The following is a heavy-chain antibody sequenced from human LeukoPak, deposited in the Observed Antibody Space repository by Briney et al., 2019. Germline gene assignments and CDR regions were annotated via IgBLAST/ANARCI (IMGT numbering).Heavy chain of an antibody. V-gene: IGHV4-59*01. J-gene: IGHJ4*02. CDR3: AKGSSGGVDF. Sequence: SETLSLTCTVSGCSISSYYWSWIRQSPGKGLEWIGYTYYTGSTNYNPSLKSRVTISVDTSKNHFSLKLTSVTAADTAVYYCAKGSSGGVDFWGQGTLVTVSS. CDR2: TYYTGST. D-gene: IGHD6-6*01. CDR1: GCSISSYY.